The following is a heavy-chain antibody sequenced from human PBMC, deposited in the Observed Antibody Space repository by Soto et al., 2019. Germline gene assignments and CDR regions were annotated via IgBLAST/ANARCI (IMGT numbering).Heavy chain of an antibody. Sequence: QVQVEEFGGGVVQPGRSLRLSCAGPGFTFSDFGFHWVRQAPGKGLEWVAMISYDGTDQYYRDSVQGRFTISRDDSKHTVYLPMNSLRAEDTAMYYCARSTYCNGGSCYPQYWGPGTLVTVSS. V-gene: IGHV3-30*03. CDR3: ARSTYCNGGSCYPQY. CDR2: ISYDGTDQ. D-gene: IGHD2-15*01. J-gene: IGHJ4*02. CDR1: GFTFSDFG.